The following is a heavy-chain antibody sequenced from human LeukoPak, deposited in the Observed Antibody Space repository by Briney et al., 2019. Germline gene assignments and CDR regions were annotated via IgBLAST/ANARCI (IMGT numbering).Heavy chain of an antibody. J-gene: IGHJ4*02. Sequence: QPGGSLSRSCAASGFTCDDYAMEWVRQAPGQGREGGSGISWDSGSIGYADSAKGPFTISRGNAKNSLYLQMNSLRAEDMALYYCAKGHSYGDNHFDHWGQGTLVTVSS. CDR2: ISWDSGSI. CDR3: AKGHSYGDNHFDH. V-gene: IGHV3-9*03. CDR1: GFTCDDYA. D-gene: IGHD5-18*01.